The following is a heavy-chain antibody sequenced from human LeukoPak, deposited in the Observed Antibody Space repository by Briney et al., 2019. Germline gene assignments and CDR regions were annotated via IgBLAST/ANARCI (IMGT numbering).Heavy chain of an antibody. D-gene: IGHD3-9*01. V-gene: IGHV1-8*01. CDR1: GYTFTSYD. CDR2: MNPNSGNT. CDR3: ARGRGDDDNLTGYPYDYYYYRDV. J-gene: IGHJ6*03. Sequence: ASLKLSCTASGYTFTSYDINWVRQATGQGLEWMGWMNPNSGNTCYAQNFQGRVTMTRNTSISTAYMELSSLRSEDTAVYYCARGRGDDDNLTGYPYDYYYYRDVWCKGTTVTVAS.